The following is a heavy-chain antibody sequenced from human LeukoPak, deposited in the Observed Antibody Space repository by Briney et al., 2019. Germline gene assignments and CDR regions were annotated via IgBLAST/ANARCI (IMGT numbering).Heavy chain of an antibody. J-gene: IGHJ4*02. D-gene: IGHD5-18*01. Sequence: PGGSLRLSCAASGFTFSSYAMHWVRQAPGKGLEWVAVISYDGSNKYYADSVKGRFTISRDNSKNTLYLQMNSLRAEDTAVYYCARDSAQDSYGLDYWGQGTLVTVSS. CDR3: ARDSAQDSYGLDY. CDR1: GFTFSSYA. V-gene: IGHV3-30-3*01. CDR2: ISYDGSNK.